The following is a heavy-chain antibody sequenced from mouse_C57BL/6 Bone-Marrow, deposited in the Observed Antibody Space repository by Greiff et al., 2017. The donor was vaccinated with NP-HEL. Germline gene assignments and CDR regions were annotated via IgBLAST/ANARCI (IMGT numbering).Heavy chain of an antibody. CDR2: ISYSGST. V-gene: IGHV3-1*01. CDR1: GYSITSGYD. CDR3: AREDRGFAY. Sequence: DVHLVESGPGMVKPSQSLSLTCTVTGYSITSGYDWHWIRHFPGNKLEWMGYISYSGSTNYNPSLKSRISITHDTSKNHFFLKLNSVTTEDTATYYCAREDRGFAYWGQGTLVTVSA. J-gene: IGHJ3*01.